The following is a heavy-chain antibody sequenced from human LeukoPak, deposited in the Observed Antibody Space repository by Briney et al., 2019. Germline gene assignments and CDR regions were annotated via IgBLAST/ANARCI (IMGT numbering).Heavy chain of an antibody. J-gene: IGHJ4*02. Sequence: GGSLRLSCAVSGFIFSNVWMSWVRQAPGKGLEWVGRIKSKTDGGTTDYAAPVKGRFTISRDDSKNTLYLQLNSLNTADTAVYYCTTDPRNGYYFDYRGQGTLVTVSS. CDR1: GFIFSNVW. CDR3: TTDPRNGYYFDY. D-gene: IGHD1-1*01. CDR2: IKSKTDGGTT. V-gene: IGHV3-15*01.